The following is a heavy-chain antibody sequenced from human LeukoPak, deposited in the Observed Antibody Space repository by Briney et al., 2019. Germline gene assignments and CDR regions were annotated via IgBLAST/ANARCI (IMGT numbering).Heavy chain of an antibody. CDR3: ASLHYYDSSGRDY. V-gene: IGHV3-21*01. CDR2: ISSGGIYT. CDR1: GFTFHSYS. D-gene: IGHD3-22*01. J-gene: IGHJ4*02. Sequence: KPGGSLRLSCAASGFTFHSYSMTWVRQAPGKGLKWVSTISSGGIYTYYADSVKGRFTISRKSAQNSLYLQINIKRSNDTAVYYCASLHYYDSSGRDYWGQGTLVTVSS.